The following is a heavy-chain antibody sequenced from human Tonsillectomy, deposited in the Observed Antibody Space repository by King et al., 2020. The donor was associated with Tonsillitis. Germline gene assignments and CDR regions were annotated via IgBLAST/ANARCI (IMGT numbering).Heavy chain of an antibody. CDR3: ARVVVPGPMSDYYYYYGMDV. CDR2: IWYDGSQK. CDR1: GFTFRSYG. J-gene: IGHJ6*02. Sequence: VQLVESGGGVVQPGRSLRLSCAASGFTFRSYGMHWVRQAPGQGREGVAVIWYDGSQKYYGDSVKGRFTISRDNSKNTLYLQMNSLRAEDTAVYYCARVVVPGPMSDYYYYYGMDVWGQGTTVTVSS. D-gene: IGHD2-2*01. V-gene: IGHV3-33*01.